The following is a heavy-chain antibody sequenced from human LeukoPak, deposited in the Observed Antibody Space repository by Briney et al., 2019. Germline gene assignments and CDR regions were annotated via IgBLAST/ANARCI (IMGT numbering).Heavy chain of an antibody. V-gene: IGHV4-39*01. CDR1: GGSLSSSSYY. CDR2: IYYSGNT. D-gene: IGHD6-13*01. CDR3: ARGWKDPPRSKDVAPDRYSSSWYVLGY. Sequence: KPSETLSLTCTVSGGSLSSSSYYWGWIRQPPGKGLEWIANIYYSGNTYYNPSLKSRVTISVDTSNNQFSLKLTSVTAADTAVYYCARGWKDPPRSKDVAPDRYSSSWYVLGYWGQGTLVTVSS. J-gene: IGHJ4*02.